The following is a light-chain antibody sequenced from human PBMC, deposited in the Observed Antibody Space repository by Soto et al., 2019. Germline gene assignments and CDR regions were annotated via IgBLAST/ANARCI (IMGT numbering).Light chain of an antibody. CDR2: ITN. CDR1: SGSVSTSYY. J-gene: IGLJ3*02. V-gene: IGLV8-61*01. Sequence: QTVVTQEPSLSVSPGGTVTLTCGLSSGSVSTSYYPSWYQQTPGQAPRTLIYITNTRSSGVPDRFSGSILGNKAALTITGAQADDESDYYCVLYMNSGPLFGGGTKVTVL. CDR3: VLYMNSGPL.